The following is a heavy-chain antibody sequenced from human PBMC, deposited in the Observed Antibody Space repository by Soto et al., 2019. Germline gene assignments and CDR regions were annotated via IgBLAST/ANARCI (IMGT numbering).Heavy chain of an antibody. Sequence: GGSLRLSCVASGFTFSTYGMHWVRQAPGKGLEWVAVMSYDGSHKYYANSVKGRFTISRDNSENTLYLQMNTLRAEDTAVYHCAKGYCSSSSCYAAEYYYYMDVWGKGTTVTVSS. CDR2: MSYDGSHK. J-gene: IGHJ6*03. CDR3: AKGYCSSSSCYAAEYYYYMDV. CDR1: GFTFSTYG. V-gene: IGHV3-30*18. D-gene: IGHD2-2*01.